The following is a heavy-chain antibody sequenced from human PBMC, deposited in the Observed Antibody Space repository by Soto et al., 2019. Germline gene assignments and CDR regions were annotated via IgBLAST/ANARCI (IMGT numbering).Heavy chain of an antibody. V-gene: IGHV1-69*04. CDR1: RVTFSSYS. J-gene: IGHJ4*02. D-gene: IGHD6-13*01. CDR2: IIPILGIA. CDR3: ARDLTAAGFDY. Sequence: ASVKVSSKASRVTFSSYSISWLRHAPGQGLEWMGRIIPILGIANYAQKFQGRVTITADKSTSTAYMELSSLRSEDTAVYYCARDLTAAGFDYWGQGTLVTVSS.